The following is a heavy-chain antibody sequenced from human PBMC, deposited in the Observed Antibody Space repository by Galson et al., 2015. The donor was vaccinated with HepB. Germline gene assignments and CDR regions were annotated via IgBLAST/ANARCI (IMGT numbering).Heavy chain of an antibody. CDR2: ISGSGHTT. CDR3: AKDAIRLTEGYFDY. J-gene: IGHJ4*02. Sequence: SLRLSCAASGFTFSNYAMTWVRQAPGKGLEWVSGISGSGHTTYYADSVKGRFTISRDNSKNTLYLQMNSLRGDDTAVYYCAKDAIRLTEGYFDYWGQGTLVTVSS. CDR1: GFTFSNYA. V-gene: IGHV3-23*01. D-gene: IGHD1-14*01.